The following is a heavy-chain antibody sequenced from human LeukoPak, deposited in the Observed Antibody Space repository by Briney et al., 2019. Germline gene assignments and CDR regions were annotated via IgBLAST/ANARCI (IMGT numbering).Heavy chain of an antibody. D-gene: IGHD3-16*02. CDR3: AKIGLDAFGGVIGYFDY. CDR2: ISDDGSNK. CDR1: GFTFSSYG. J-gene: IGHJ4*02. V-gene: IGHV3-30*18. Sequence: RGSLRLSCAASGFTFSSYGMHWVRQAPGKGLEWVAVISDDGSNKYYADSVKGRFTISRDNSKNTLYLQMNSLRAEDTAVYYCAKIGLDAFGGVIGYFDYWGQGTLVTVSS.